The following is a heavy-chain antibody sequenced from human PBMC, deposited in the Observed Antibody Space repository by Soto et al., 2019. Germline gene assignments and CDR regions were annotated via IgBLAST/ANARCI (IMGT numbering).Heavy chain of an antibody. CDR2: IYYSGST. D-gene: IGHD5-18*01. J-gene: IGHJ4*02. V-gene: IGHV4-59*08. Sequence: TSETLSLTCTVCCGTIRSYYWTWIRQSPGKGLEWIGYIYYSGSTNYNLSLTSRVTISVDTSKNQFSLKLSSVTAADTAVYYCARHRYSYVVYCFDYWGQGTLVTVSS. CDR3: ARHRYSYVVYCFDY. CDR1: CGTIRSYY.